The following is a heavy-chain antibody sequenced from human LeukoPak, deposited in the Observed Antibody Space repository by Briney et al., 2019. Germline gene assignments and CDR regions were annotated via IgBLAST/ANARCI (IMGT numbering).Heavy chain of an antibody. CDR3: ATAPLYGDYLDDY. CDR1: GFPFSSYW. J-gene: IGHJ4*02. Sequence: GSLRLSCAASGFPFSSYWMSWVRQAPGKGLEWVANIKQDGSEKYYVDSVKGRFTISRDNSKNTLYLQMNSLRAEDTAVYYCATAPLYGDYLDDYWGQGTLVTVSS. D-gene: IGHD4-17*01. CDR2: IKQDGSEK. V-gene: IGHV3-7*03.